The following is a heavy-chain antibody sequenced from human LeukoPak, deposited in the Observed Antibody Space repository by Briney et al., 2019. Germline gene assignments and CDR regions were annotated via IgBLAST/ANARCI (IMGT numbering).Heavy chain of an antibody. D-gene: IGHD1-26*01. CDR1: GGSISSSSYY. CDR3: ARGIVGVTSSDDAFDI. Sequence: SETLSLTCTVSGGSISSSSYYWGWIRQPPGKGLEWIGSIYYSGSTYYNPSLKSRVTISVDTSKNQFSLKLSSVTAADTAVYYCARGIVGVTSSDDAFDIWGQGTMVTVSS. CDR2: IYYSGST. V-gene: IGHV4-39*01. J-gene: IGHJ3*02.